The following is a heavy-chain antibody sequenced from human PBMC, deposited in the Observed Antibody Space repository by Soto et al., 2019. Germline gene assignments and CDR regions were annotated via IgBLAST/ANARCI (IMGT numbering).Heavy chain of an antibody. J-gene: IGHJ4*02. CDR3: ARGGIRYFDWSYYFDY. Sequence: GGSLRLSCAASGFTFSSYSMNWVRQAPGKGLEWVSVIYSGGSTYYADSVKGRFTISRDNSKNTLYLQMNSLRAEDTAVYYCARGGIRYFDWSYYFDYWGQGTLVTVSS. V-gene: IGHV3-53*01. D-gene: IGHD3-9*01. CDR2: IYSGGST. CDR1: GFTFSSYS.